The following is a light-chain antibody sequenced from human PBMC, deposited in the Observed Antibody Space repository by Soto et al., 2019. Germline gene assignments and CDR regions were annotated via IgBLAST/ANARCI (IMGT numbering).Light chain of an antibody. Sequence: IVLTQSPGTLSLSPWERATLSCRASQSISSSYLAWYQQKPGQAPRLLIYGASNRATAIPDRFSGSGSGTDFTLTISRLEPEDFAVYYCQQKDDSPGTFGQGTKVEIK. V-gene: IGKV3-20*01. J-gene: IGKJ1*01. CDR2: GAS. CDR3: QQKDDSPGT. CDR1: QSISSSY.